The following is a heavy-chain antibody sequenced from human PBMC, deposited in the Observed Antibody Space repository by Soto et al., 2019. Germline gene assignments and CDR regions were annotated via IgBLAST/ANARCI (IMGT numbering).Heavy chain of an antibody. D-gene: IGHD5-12*01. V-gene: IGHV4-59*08. Sequence: PSGTLSLTCTVSGGSISSYYWSWIRQPPGKGLEWIGYIYYSGSTNYNPSLKSRVTISVDTSKNQFSLKLSSVTAADTAVYYCARRGVATYYYYYMDVWGKGTTVTVSS. CDR1: GGSISSYY. J-gene: IGHJ6*03. CDR2: IYYSGST. CDR3: ARRGVATYYYYYMDV.